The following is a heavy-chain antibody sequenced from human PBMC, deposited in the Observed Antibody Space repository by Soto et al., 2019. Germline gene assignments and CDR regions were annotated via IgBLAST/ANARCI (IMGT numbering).Heavy chain of an antibody. D-gene: IGHD1-26*01. J-gene: IGHJ4*02. CDR3: AKDPIRGSYPADY. CDR1: GFTFSSYA. CDR2: ISGSGGST. Sequence: EVQLLESGGGLVQPGGSLRLSCAASGFTFSSYAMSWVRQAPGKGLEWVSAISGSGGSTYYADSVKGRFTVSRDNSKNPLYLQMNSLRAEDTAVYFGAKDPIRGSYPADYWGQGTLVTVSS. V-gene: IGHV3-23*01.